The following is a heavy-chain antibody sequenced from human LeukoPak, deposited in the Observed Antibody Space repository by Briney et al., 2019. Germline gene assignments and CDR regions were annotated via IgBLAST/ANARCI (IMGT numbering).Heavy chain of an antibody. Sequence: GGSLRLSCAASGFTFSSYSMNWVRQAPGKGLEWVSSISSSSSYIYYADSVKGRFTISRDNAKNSLYLQMNSLRAEDTAVYYCARDREGVGXQVAFDIWGXGTXVTVSS. V-gene: IGHV3-21*01. D-gene: IGHD1-26*01. CDR3: ARDREGVGXQVAFDI. CDR2: ISSSSSYI. J-gene: IGHJ3*02. CDR1: GFTFSSYS.